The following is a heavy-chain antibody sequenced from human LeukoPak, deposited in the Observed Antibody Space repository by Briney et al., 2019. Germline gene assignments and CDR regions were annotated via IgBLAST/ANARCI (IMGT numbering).Heavy chain of an antibody. V-gene: IGHV5-51*04. D-gene: IGHD6-25*01. CDR1: GYTFPTYW. Sequence: GESLKISCKGSGYTFPTYWIGWVRQMPGKGLEWMGIIYAGDSDTRYSPSFEGQVTISVDKPISTAFLQWSSLKASDTAMYYCARMSANWFDPWGQGTLVTVSS. CDR2: IYAGDSDT. CDR3: ARMSANWFDP. J-gene: IGHJ5*02.